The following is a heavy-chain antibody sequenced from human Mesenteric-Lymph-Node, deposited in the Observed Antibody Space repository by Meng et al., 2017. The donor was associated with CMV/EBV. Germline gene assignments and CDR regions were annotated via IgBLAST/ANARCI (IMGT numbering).Heavy chain of an antibody. J-gene: IGHJ6*02. V-gene: IGHV4-34*01. Sequence: GSLRLSCAVYGGSFSGYYWSWIRQPPGKGLEWIGEINHSGSTNYNPSLKSRVTISVDTSKNQFSLKLSSVTAADTAVYYCASLYSSSWNYYYGMDVWGQGTTVTVSS. CDR2: INHSGST. CDR3: ASLYSSSWNYYYGMDV. CDR1: GGSFSGYY. D-gene: IGHD6-13*01.